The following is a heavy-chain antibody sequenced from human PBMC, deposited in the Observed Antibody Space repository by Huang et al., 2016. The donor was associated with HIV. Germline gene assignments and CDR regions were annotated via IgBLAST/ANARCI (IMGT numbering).Heavy chain of an antibody. CDR2: MNPKNGNT. D-gene: IGHD3-16*01. CDR1: GYTFSNYD. Sequence: QVQLVQSGAEVKKPGASVRVSCKASGYTFSNYDINWLRQASGQGLEWMGCMNPKNGNTGSAQKFQGRVTMTRDTSMSTAYMELSSLRSDDTALYYCARDASIDGGAHFDLWGRGTLITVSS. CDR3: ARDASIDGGAHFDL. V-gene: IGHV1-8*01. J-gene: IGHJ2*01.